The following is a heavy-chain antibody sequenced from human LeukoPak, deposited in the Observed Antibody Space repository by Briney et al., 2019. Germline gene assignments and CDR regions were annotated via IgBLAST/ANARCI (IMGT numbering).Heavy chain of an antibody. V-gene: IGHV1-8*01. D-gene: IGHD4-17*01. CDR1: GYAFTSYA. CDR2: MNPNSDNT. Sequence: GASVKVSCQASGYAFTSYAMNWVRHATGQGLEWMGCMNPNSDNTGYAKKCQGSVTMTRNTSISTAYMELSSLRSEDTAVYYCARGQSGGLRPRRYYYYYMDVWGKGTTVTISS. J-gene: IGHJ6*03. CDR3: ARGQSGGLRPRRYYYYYMDV.